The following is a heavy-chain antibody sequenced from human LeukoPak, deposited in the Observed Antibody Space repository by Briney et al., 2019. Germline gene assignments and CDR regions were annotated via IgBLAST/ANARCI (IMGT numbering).Heavy chain of an antibody. D-gene: IGHD3-10*01. J-gene: IGHJ4*02. CDR2: IYYSGST. CDR1: GGSISSYS. Sequence: SETLSLTCAVYGGSISSYSWSWVRQPPGRGLEWIGYIYYSGSTTYNPSLKSRVTISLDTSKNQFSLKLSSVTAADTAVYYCAGDYGSGSYRFDYWGQGTLVTVSS. CDR3: AGDYGSGSYRFDY. V-gene: IGHV4-59*12.